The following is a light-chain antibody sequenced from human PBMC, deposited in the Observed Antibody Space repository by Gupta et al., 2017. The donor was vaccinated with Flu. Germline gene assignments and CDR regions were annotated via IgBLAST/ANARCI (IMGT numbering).Light chain of an antibody. CDR3: MQGTYWPFT. CDR1: QSLVYIDGNTY. J-gene: IGKJ3*01. Sequence: DVVVTQSPLSLPVSVGQSASLPCRSSQSLVYIDGNTYLSWFQQRPGQSPRRLIYEVSNRDSGVPDRFSGSGSGTDFTLKISRVEAEDVGVYYCMQGTYWPFTFGPGTKVDIK. CDR2: EVS. V-gene: IGKV2-30*01.